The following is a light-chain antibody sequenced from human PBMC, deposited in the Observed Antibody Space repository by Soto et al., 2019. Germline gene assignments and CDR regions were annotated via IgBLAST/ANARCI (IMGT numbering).Light chain of an antibody. Sequence: QSALTQPASVSGSPGQSITISCTGTSSDVGAYNYVSWYQQHPGKAPKLMIYEVSNRPSGVSNRFSGSKSGNTASLTISGLQAEDEADYYCSSYTRSSTYVFGTWTKLTVL. CDR3: SSYTRSSTYV. V-gene: IGLV2-14*01. CDR2: EVS. CDR1: SSDVGAYNY. J-gene: IGLJ1*01.